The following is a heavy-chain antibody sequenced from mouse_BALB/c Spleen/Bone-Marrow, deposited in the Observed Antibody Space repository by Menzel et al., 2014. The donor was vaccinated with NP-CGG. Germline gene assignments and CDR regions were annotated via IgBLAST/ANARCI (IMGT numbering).Heavy chain of an antibody. V-gene: IGHV1-69*02. CDR1: GYTFTNYW. CDR3: TRRDRYDYYGVDY. CDR2: IYPSDSYS. D-gene: IGHD2-14*01. J-gene: IGHJ4*01. Sequence: QVQLQQSGAELVRPGASVKVSCKASGYTFTNYWINWVRQRPGQGLEWIGNIYPSDSYSNYNQKFKDKATLTVDKSSSTAYMQLSSPTSEDSAVDYCTRRDRYDYYGVDYWGQGTSVTVSS.